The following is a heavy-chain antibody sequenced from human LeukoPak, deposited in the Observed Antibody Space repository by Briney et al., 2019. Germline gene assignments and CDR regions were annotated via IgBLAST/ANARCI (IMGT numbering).Heavy chain of an antibody. J-gene: IGHJ4*02. V-gene: IGHV4-34*01. CDR2: INHSGST. CDR1: GGSFSGYY. D-gene: IGHD6-19*01. Sequence: PSETLSLTCAVYGGSFSGYYWSWIRQPPGKGLEWIGEINHSGSTNYNPSLKSRVTISVDTSKNQFSLKLSSVTAADTAVYYCARGAQQWLVLNYFDYWGRGTLVTVSS. CDR3: ARGAQQWLVLNYFDY.